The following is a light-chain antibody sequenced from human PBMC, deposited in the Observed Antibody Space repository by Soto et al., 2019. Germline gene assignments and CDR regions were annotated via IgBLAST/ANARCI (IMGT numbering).Light chain of an antibody. Sequence: DIQMTQSPSSLSASVGDRVTITCRASQSISNYLNWYQQKPGKAPKLLIYAAPSLQSGVPSRFSGSGSGTDFTLTISSLQPEDFATYYCQQSYSTPPITFGQGTRLEIK. V-gene: IGKV1-39*01. CDR3: QQSYSTPPIT. CDR2: AAP. J-gene: IGKJ5*01. CDR1: QSISNY.